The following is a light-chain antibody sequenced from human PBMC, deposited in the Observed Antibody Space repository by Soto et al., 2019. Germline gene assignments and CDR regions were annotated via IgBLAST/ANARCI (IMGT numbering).Light chain of an antibody. CDR1: QSISDY. CDR2: GTS. CDR3: QQSYTTANT. J-gene: IGKJ2*01. Sequence: DIQMTQFPSSLSASVGDRVTITCRASQSISDYLNWYQKKPGKAPKLLIYGTSYLQSEVPSRFSGRGSGTDFTLTISSLQLEDFATYFCQQSYTTANTFGQ. V-gene: IGKV1-39*01.